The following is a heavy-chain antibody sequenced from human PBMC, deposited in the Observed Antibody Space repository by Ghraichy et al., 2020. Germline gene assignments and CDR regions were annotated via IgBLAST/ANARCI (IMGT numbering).Heavy chain of an antibody. Sequence: SQTLSLTCAVYGGSFSGYYWSWIRQPPGKGLEWIGEINHSGSTNYNPSLKSRVTISVDTSKNQFSLKLSSVTAADTAVYYCASGMYSSSSGVYWGQGTLVTVSS. J-gene: IGHJ4*02. CDR2: INHSGST. D-gene: IGHD6-6*01. CDR1: GGSFSGYY. V-gene: IGHV4-34*01. CDR3: ASGMYSSSSGVY.